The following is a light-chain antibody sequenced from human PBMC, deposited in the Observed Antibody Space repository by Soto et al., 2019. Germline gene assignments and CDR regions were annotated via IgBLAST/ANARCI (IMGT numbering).Light chain of an antibody. CDR1: HSISSW. J-gene: IGKJ1*01. CDR2: KAS. V-gene: IGKV1-5*03. CDR3: QQYTSYPWT. Sequence: DIQMTQSPSTLSASVGDRVTITCRASHSISSWLAWYQQKPGKAPKLLIYKASSLESGVPSRFSGSGSGTEFTLTTSSLQPDDFATYYCQQYTSYPWTFGQGTKVEIK.